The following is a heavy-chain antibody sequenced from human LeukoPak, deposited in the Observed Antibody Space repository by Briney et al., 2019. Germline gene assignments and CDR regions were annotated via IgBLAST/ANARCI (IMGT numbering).Heavy chain of an antibody. Sequence: GGSLRLSCAASGFMFSDFWMSWVRQAPGKGLEWVANIKQDGSDKYYVDSVKGRFTIPRDNAKNSLDLQMNSLRGEDTAVYYCARYRGKGTSWPLDVWGQGTIVTVSS. CDR1: GFMFSDFW. CDR2: IKQDGSDK. V-gene: IGHV3-7*01. D-gene: IGHD1-26*01. CDR3: ARYRGKGTSWPLDV. J-gene: IGHJ3*01.